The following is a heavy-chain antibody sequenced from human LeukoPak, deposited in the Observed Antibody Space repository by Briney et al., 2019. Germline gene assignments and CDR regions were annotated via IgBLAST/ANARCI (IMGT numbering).Heavy chain of an antibody. J-gene: IGHJ4*02. CDR2: ISSSSSYT. CDR3: ATATAAGSG. Sequence: GGSLRLSCAASGFIFSDYSLNWVRQAPGKGLEWVSSISSSSSYTKSADSVKGRFTISRDNAKNSLYLQMNSLRAEDTAVYYCATATAAGSGWGQGTLVTVSS. D-gene: IGHD6-13*01. V-gene: IGHV3-21*04. CDR1: GFIFSDYS.